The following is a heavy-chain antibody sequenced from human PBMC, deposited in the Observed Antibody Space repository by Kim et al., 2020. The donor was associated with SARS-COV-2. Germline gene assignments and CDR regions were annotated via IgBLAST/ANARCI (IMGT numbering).Heavy chain of an antibody. CDR2: IYYSGST. CDR1: GGSISSYY. Sequence: SETLSLTCTVSGGSISSYYWSWIRQPPGKGLEWIGYIYYSGSTNYNPSLKSRVTISVDTSKNQFSLKLSSVTAADTAVYYCARDTKTVRAFDYWGQGTLVTVSS. CDR3: ARDTKTVRAFDY. V-gene: IGHV4-59*13. D-gene: IGHD4-4*01. J-gene: IGHJ4*02.